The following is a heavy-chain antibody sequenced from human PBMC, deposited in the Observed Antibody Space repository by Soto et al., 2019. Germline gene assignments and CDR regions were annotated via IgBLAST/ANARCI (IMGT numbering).Heavy chain of an antibody. CDR3: ARDRLGYSSSWYQF. D-gene: IGHD6-13*01. V-gene: IGHV3-21*01. Sequence: PGGSLRLSCAASGFTFSSYSMNWVRQAPGKGLEWVSSISSSSSYIYYADSVKGRFTISRDNAENSLYLQMNSLRAEDTAVYYCARDRLGYSSSWYQFGGQGTLVTVSS. J-gene: IGHJ4*02. CDR2: ISSSSSYI. CDR1: GFTFSSYS.